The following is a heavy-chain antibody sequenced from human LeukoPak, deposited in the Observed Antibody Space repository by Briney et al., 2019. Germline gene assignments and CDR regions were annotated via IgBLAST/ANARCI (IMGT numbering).Heavy chain of an antibody. CDR1: GGSFSGYY. Sequence: SETLSLTCAVYGGSFSGYYWSWIRQPPGKGLEWIGEINHSGSTNYNPSLKSRVTISVDTSKNQFSLKLSSVTAADTAVYHCARQTGVTGTLDAFDVWGQGTTVTVSS. CDR3: ARQTGVTGTLDAFDV. D-gene: IGHD1-7*01. CDR2: INHSGST. V-gene: IGHV4-34*01. J-gene: IGHJ3*01.